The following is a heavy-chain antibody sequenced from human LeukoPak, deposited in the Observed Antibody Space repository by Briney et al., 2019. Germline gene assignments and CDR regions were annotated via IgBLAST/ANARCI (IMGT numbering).Heavy chain of an antibody. CDR3: AREVTMVRGFDY. V-gene: IGHV3-33*01. Sequence: PGGSLRLSCAASGFTFSSYGMHWVRQAPGKGLEWVVVIWYDGSNKYYADSVKGRFTISRDNSKNTLYLQMNSLRAEDTAVYYCAREVTMVRGFDYWGQGTLVTVSS. J-gene: IGHJ4*02. CDR1: GFTFSSYG. CDR2: IWYDGSNK. D-gene: IGHD3-10*01.